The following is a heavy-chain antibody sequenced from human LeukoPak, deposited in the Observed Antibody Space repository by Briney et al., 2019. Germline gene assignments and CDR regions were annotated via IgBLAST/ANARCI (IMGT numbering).Heavy chain of an antibody. CDR2: ISTYNGNT. CDR1: GYTFTSYG. J-gene: IGHJ4*02. D-gene: IGHD4-11*01. CDR3: ARGSGLVSNLFDY. V-gene: IGHV1-18*01. Sequence: ASVKVSCKASGYTFTSYGISWVRQAHGQGLEWMGWISTYNGNTNIAQSLQGRFNMTTDTSTSTAYMELRSLISDDTALYYCARGSGLVSNLFDYWGQGTLVTVSS.